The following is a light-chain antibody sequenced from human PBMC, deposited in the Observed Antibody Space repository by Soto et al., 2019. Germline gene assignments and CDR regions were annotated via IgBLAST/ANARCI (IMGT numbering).Light chain of an antibody. CDR3: QQRSDWPWT. CDR1: QSINDN. CDR2: EAS. Sequence: EIVMTQSPAPLAVSPGERATLSCRASQSINDNLAWYQQKPGQAPRLLMYEASNRATGIPARFSGGGSGTDFTLTISSLEPEDFAVYYCQQRSDWPWTFGQGTKVDIK. V-gene: IGKV3-11*01. J-gene: IGKJ1*01.